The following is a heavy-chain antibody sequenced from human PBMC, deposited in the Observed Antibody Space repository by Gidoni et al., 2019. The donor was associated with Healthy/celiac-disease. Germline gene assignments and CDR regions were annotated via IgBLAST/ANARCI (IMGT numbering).Heavy chain of an antibody. D-gene: IGHD4-4*01. CDR1: GGTFCSYA. Sequence: QVQPVQSWAEVKKPGSAVKVPCKDSGGTFCSYAISCVRHAPGQGLEWMGGIIPICGTANYAQWFQGRVTIAADKSPSTAYMELSSLRSEDTAVYYCAAIPLDDYNSVDYWGQGTLVTVSS. V-gene: IGHV1-69*06. CDR2: IIPICGTA. CDR3: AAIPLDDYNSVDY. J-gene: IGHJ4*02.